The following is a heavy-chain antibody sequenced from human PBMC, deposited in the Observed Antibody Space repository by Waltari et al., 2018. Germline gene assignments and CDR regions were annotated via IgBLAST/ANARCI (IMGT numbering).Heavy chain of an antibody. D-gene: IGHD6-19*01. Sequence: EVQLVESGGGMVRPGGSLRLSCAASGFTFMDYGMSGVRQVPGKGLEWVSGINWSGARKSDADSVMGRFTVSRDNAMNSLYLEMSSLRAEDTALYYCVREVFGSGWRESYFFDYWGQGTLVTVSS. CDR3: VREVFGSGWRESYFFDY. J-gene: IGHJ4*02. CDR1: GFTFMDYG. CDR2: INWSGARK. V-gene: IGHV3-20*04.